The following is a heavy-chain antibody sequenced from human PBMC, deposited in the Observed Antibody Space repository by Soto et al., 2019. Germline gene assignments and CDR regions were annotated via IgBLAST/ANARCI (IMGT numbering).Heavy chain of an antibody. J-gene: IGHJ4*02. V-gene: IGHV1-69*06. CDR1: GGTFSSYA. CDR2: IIPIFATP. CDR3: ARAFVGMYSGSFLLGY. D-gene: IGHD1-26*01. Sequence: QVQLVQSGPEVKKPGSSVKVSCKASGGTFSSYAISWVRQAPGQGLEWMGGIIPIFATPNYAQKFQGRVTITADKSTSTAHMELSSLRSEDTAVYYCARAFVGMYSGSFLLGYWGQGTLVTVSS.